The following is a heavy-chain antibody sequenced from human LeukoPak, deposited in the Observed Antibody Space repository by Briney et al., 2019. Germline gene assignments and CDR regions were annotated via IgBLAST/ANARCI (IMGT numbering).Heavy chain of an antibody. D-gene: IGHD2-2*01. J-gene: IGHJ4*02. CDR1: GFTFSSYA. CDR2: ISYDGSNK. V-gene: IGHV3-30-3*01. CDR3: ATLVPAAISMGY. Sequence: GGSLRLSCAASGFTFSSYAMHWVRQAPGKGLEWVAVISYDGSNKYYADSVKGRFTISRDNSKNTLYLQMNSLRAEDTAVYYCATLVPAAISMGYWGQGTLVTVSS.